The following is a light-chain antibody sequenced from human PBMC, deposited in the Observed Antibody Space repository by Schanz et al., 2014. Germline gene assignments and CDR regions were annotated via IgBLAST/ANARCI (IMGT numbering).Light chain of an antibody. CDR2: DDS. CDR3: QVWGSSSDDV. CDR1: NVGTKR. Sequence: SYELTQPPSVSVAPGKTARITCGGNNVGTKRVHWYQQKPGQAPVLVVYDDSDRPSGIPERFSGSKSGNTATLTISRVEDGNEADFYCQVWGSSSDDVFGPGTKLTVL. J-gene: IGLJ1*01. V-gene: IGLV3-21*03.